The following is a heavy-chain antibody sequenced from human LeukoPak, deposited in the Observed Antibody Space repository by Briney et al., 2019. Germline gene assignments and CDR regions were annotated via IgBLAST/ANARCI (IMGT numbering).Heavy chain of an antibody. CDR2: ISSSSSYI. CDR3: AKKIWFGENDAFDI. J-gene: IGHJ3*02. D-gene: IGHD3-10*01. V-gene: IGHV3-21*01. Sequence: GGSLRLSCAASGFTFSSYSMNWVRKAPGKGLEWVSSISSSSSYIYYADSVKGRFTISRDNAKNSLYLQMNSLRAEDTAVYYCAKKIWFGENDAFDIWGQGTMVTVSS. CDR1: GFTFSSYS.